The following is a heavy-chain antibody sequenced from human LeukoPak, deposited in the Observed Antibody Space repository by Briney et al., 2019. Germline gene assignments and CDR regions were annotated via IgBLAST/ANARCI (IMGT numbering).Heavy chain of an antibody. J-gene: IGHJ4*02. CDR1: GYTFTGYL. CDR2: IDPKSGGT. D-gene: IGHD6-19*01. Sequence: ASVKVSCKASGYTFTGYLMHWVRQAPGQGLEWMGWIDPKSGGTNYAQKFQGRVTMTRDTSISTTYMELSRLRSDDTAVYYCARDLGISGWYAPPLGYFDYWGQGTLVTVSS. V-gene: IGHV1-2*02. CDR3: ARDLGISGWYAPPLGYFDY.